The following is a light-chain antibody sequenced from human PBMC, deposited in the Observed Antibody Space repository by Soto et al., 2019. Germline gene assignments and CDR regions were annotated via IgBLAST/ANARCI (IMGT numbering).Light chain of an antibody. Sequence: QSALTQPASVSGSPGQSITISCTGTSSDIGGYKYVSWYQQHPGKAPKLIIYDVSNRPSGVSNRFSGSKSGNTASLTISGLQAEYEADYHCSSYTSSSTLVFGGGTKLTVL. CDR3: SSYTSSSTLV. V-gene: IGLV2-14*03. J-gene: IGLJ3*02. CDR2: DVS. CDR1: SSDIGGYKY.